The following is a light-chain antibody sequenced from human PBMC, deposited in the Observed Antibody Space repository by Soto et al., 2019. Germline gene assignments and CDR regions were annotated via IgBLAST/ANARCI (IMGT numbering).Light chain of an antibody. V-gene: IGKV3-11*01. CDR1: QSVGTF. CDR2: DAS. CDR3: EQRSNWPPALT. J-gene: IGKJ4*01. Sequence: EIVLTQSQATLSLSPGERATLSCRASQSVGTFLAWYQHKPGQAPRLLIYDASNRATGVPARFSGSGSGTDFTLTISSLEPEDFAVYYCEQRSNWPPALTFGGGTKV.